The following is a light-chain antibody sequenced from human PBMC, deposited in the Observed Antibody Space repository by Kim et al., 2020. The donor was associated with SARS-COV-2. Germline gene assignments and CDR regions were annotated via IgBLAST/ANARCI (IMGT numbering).Light chain of an antibody. CDR2: KDS. J-gene: IGLJ1*01. CDR3: QSADGSGTYV. Sequence: VSPGQTARITCSGDALPEKQTYWYQQKSCQAPLLLIYKDSERPSGIPGRFSGSSSGTTVTLTISGVQAEDDADYYCQSADGSGTYVFGTGTKVTVL. CDR1: ALPEKQ. V-gene: IGLV3-25*03.